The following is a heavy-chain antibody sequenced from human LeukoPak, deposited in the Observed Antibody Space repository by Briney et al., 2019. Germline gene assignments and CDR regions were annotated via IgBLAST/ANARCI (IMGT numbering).Heavy chain of an antibody. Sequence: ASVKASCKASGYTFTSYDINWVRQATGHRLEWMGWMNPNSGNTNYAQKLQGRVTMTTDTSTSTAYMELRSLRSDDTAVYYCAAMVVRGYYYMDVWGKGTTVTVSS. CDR2: MNPNSGNT. CDR1: GYTFTSYD. V-gene: IGHV1-18*01. CDR3: AAMVVRGYYYMDV. J-gene: IGHJ6*03. D-gene: IGHD3-10*01.